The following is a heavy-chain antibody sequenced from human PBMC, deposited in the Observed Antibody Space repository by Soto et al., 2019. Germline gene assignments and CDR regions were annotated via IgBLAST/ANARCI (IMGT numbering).Heavy chain of an antibody. CDR2: INHSGST. J-gene: IGHJ6*02. Sequence: PSETLSLTCAVYGGSFSGYYWIWIRHPPFKGLEWIGEINHSGSTNYNPSLKSRVTVSVDTSKNQFSLKLSSVTAADTAVYYCARGGRITIFGVVKFRYGMDVWGQGTTVTVSS. CDR1: GGSFSGYY. V-gene: IGHV4-34*01. D-gene: IGHD3-3*01. CDR3: ARGGRITIFGVVKFRYGMDV.